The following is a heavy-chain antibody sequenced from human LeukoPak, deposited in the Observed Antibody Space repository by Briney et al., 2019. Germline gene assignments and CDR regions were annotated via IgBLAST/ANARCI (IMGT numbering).Heavy chain of an antibody. CDR2: ISYDGSKK. J-gene: IGHJ4*02. V-gene: IGHV3-30*04. D-gene: IGHD4-17*01. CDR3: ARAGLAYDYGDYGEFDY. CDR1: GFMFNKYA. Sequence: GGSLRLSCAASGFMFNKYAIHWVRRAPGKGLEWVAVISYDGSKKNYADSVKGRFTISRDNSKNILHLQMNSLRAEDTAVYYCARAGLAYDYGDYGEFDYWGQGTPVTVSS.